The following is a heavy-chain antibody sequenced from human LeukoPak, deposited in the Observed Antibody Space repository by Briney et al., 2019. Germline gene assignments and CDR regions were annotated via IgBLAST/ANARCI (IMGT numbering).Heavy chain of an antibody. Sequence: GGSLRLSCASSGFPFSSHGMNWVRQAPGKGLEWVSGISPGGGPTYYAHSVKGRFTISRDDSRNTLYLHMKNLRAEDTAVYYCAKDGAWLRFDDWGQGILVTVSS. CDR3: AKDGAWLRFDD. J-gene: IGHJ4*02. D-gene: IGHD5-12*01. CDR1: GFPFSSHG. CDR2: ISPGGGPT. V-gene: IGHV3-23*01.